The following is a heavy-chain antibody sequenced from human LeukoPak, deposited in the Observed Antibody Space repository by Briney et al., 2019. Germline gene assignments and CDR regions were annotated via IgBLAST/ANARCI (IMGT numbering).Heavy chain of an antibody. Sequence: GSLSLSCVASDFTVSTNYMSWVRQAPGKGRGWVSIIHIDGDTHYADSVKGRFTFSRDNSKNTLYLQMNSLRSEDTAVYYCARDGLDSSGPVAFDIWGQGTMVTVSS. CDR2: IHIDGDT. CDR3: ARDGLDSSGPVAFDI. D-gene: IGHD3-22*01. V-gene: IGHV3-66*01. CDR1: DFTVSTNY. J-gene: IGHJ3*02.